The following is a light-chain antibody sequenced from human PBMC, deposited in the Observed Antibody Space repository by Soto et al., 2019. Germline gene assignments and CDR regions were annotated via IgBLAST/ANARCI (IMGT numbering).Light chain of an antibody. CDR3: QQYNSYSLWT. V-gene: IGKV1-5*01. Sequence: DIQMTQSPSTLSASVGDRVTITCRASQSISSWLAWYQQKPGKAPKLLIYDASGLESGVPSRFSGSGSGTEFTLTISSLQPDDFATYYCQQYNSYSLWTFGQGTKVEIK. CDR1: QSISSW. CDR2: DAS. J-gene: IGKJ1*01.